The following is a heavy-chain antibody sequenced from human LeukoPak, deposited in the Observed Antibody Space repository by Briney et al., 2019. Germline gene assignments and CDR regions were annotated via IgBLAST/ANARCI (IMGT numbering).Heavy chain of an antibody. Sequence: SETLSLTCTVSGGSISSYYWSWIRQPPGKGLEWIGYIYYSGSTNYNPSLKSRVTISVDTSKNQFSLKLSSVTAADTAVYYCARERWGSVDYWGQGTLVTVSS. CDR3: ARERWGSVDY. CDR1: GGSISSYY. CDR2: IYYSGST. D-gene: IGHD2-21*01. J-gene: IGHJ4*02. V-gene: IGHV4-59*01.